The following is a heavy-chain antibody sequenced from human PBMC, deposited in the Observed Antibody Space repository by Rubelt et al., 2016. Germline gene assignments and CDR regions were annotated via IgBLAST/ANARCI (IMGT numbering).Heavy chain of an antibody. Sequence: EVQLVESGGGLVQPGGSLRLSCAASGFTFSSYAMSWVRQAPGKGLEWVSAISDSGGSTYYADSVKGRVTISRDNAKNTRDLKMNSLRAEDTAGDYCAKRGYVYYYGMDVWGQGTTVTVSS. D-gene: IGHD3-22*01. J-gene: IGHJ6*02. CDR3: AKRGYVYYYGMDV. V-gene: IGHV3-23*04. CDR2: ISDSGGST. CDR1: GFTFSSYA.